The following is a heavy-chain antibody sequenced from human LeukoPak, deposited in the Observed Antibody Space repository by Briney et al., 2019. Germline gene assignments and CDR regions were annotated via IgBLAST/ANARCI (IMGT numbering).Heavy chain of an antibody. J-gene: IGHJ3*02. V-gene: IGHV3-48*01. CDR1: GFSFNSYS. CDR2: IGSSTSTT. Sequence: PGGSLRLSCAASGFSFNSYSMNWVRQAPGKGLEWVSYIGSSTSTTYYADSVKGRFTISRDNAKNSLYLQMLSLRAEDTAAYYCARDRGYSFDIWGQGTMVTVSS. CDR3: ARDRGYSFDI. D-gene: IGHD2-21*01.